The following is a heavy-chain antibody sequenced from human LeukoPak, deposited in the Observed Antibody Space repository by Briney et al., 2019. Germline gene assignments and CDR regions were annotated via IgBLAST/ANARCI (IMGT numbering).Heavy chain of an antibody. CDR3: ARVVAVAAQVDY. CDR2: INHGGGT. V-gene: IGHV4-34*01. D-gene: IGHD6-19*01. J-gene: IGHJ4*02. CDR1: GGSFSDYF. Sequence: PSETLSLTCAVYGGSFSDYFWNWIRQTPGKGLEWIGEINHGGGTNYNPSLKSRATISVDTSKKQFSLNLTSVTAADTAVYYCARVVAVAAQVDYWGQGTLVTVSS.